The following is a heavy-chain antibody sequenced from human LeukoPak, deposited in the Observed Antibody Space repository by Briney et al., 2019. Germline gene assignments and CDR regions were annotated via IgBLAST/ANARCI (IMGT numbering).Heavy chain of an antibody. J-gene: IGHJ3*02. CDR2: IIPIFGTA. Sequence: VKVSCKASGGTFISYAISWVRQAPGQGPEWMGGIIPIFGTANYAQKFQGRATITADKSTSTAYMELSSLRSEDTAVYYCAREDYGDYVASSAFDIWGQGTMVTVSS. V-gene: IGHV1-69*06. D-gene: IGHD4-17*01. CDR3: AREDYGDYVASSAFDI. CDR1: GGTFISYA.